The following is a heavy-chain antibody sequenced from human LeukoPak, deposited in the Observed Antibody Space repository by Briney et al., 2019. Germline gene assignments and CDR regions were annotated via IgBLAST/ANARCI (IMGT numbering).Heavy chain of an antibody. CDR1: VGSISISSYY. CDR3: ARGLSIVGAYFDY. D-gene: IGHD1-26*01. Sequence: SETLSLTCTVSVGSISISSYYGGWTRQPPGKGLEWIGTIYYSGSTYYNPSLKSRVTISVCTSKNQFSLKLSSVTAADTAVYYCARGLSIVGAYFDYWGQGTLVTVSS. J-gene: IGHJ4*02. V-gene: IGHV4-39*07. CDR2: IYYSGST.